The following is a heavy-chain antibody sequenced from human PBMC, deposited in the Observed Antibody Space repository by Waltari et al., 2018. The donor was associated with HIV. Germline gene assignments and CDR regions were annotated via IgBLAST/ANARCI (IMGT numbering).Heavy chain of an antibody. CDR2: SNEDGSKK. J-gene: IGHJ4*02. D-gene: IGHD3-16*01. V-gene: IGHV3-7*01. CDR1: GFPNSSYS. Sequence: EFQLVDSGGGLVQPGGSLRISCAASGFPNSSYSMSWVRQAPGKVLELGAISNEDGSKKDYVDSVKGRFTISRDNARNSLYLQMNNLRRGDTAVYYCGRGGLRDYWGQGTLVTVSS. CDR3: GRGGLRDY.